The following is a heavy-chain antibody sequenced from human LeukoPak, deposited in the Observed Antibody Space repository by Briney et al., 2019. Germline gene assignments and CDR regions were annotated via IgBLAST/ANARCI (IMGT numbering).Heavy chain of an antibody. Sequence: GGSLRLSCAASGFSFSNYWMHWVRQAPGEGLVWVARINSDETGTSYADSVKGRFTISRDNAKNTLYLQMNSLRAEDTAVYYCARDGSLPAYWGQGTLVTVSS. V-gene: IGHV3-74*01. J-gene: IGHJ4*02. CDR2: INSDETGT. CDR1: GFSFSNYW. CDR3: ARDGSLPAY.